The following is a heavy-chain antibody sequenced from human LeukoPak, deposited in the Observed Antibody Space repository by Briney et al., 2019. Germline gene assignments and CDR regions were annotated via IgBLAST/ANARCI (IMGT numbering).Heavy chain of an antibody. CDR2: IYSGGST. J-gene: IGHJ4*02. D-gene: IGHD3-22*01. V-gene: IGHV3-66*01. Sequence: GGSLRLSCAASGFIYSTYDMNWVRQAPGKGLEWVSVIYSGGSTYYADSVKGRFTISRDNSKYTLYLQMNSLRAEDTAVYYCARDRFSMIVHWGQGTLVTVSS. CDR3: ARDRFSMIVH. CDR1: GFIYSTYD.